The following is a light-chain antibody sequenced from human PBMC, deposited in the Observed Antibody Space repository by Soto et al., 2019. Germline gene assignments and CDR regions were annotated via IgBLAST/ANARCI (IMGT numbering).Light chain of an antibody. CDR2: EVS. J-gene: IGLJ1*01. V-gene: IGLV2-8*01. Sequence: QPVLTQPPSASGSPGQSVTISCTGTSSDVGGYNYVSWYQQHPGKAPKLMIYEVSKRPSGVPDRFSGSKSGNTASLPVSGLQPEDEADYYCSSYAGSNKSVFGTGTKLTVL. CDR3: SSYAGSNKSV. CDR1: SSDVGGYNY.